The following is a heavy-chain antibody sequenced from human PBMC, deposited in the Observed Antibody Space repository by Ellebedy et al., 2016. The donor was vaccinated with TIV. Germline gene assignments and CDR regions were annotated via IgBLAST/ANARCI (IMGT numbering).Heavy chain of an antibody. J-gene: IGHJ4*02. V-gene: IGHV3-30*02. CDR3: AKGDWNYRIDY. CDR2: IWYDGSNK. CDR1: GFTFSSYG. D-gene: IGHD1-7*01. Sequence: GESLKISXAASGFTFSSYGMHWVRQAPGKGLEWVAVIWYDGSNKYYADSVKGRFTISRDNSKNTLYLQMNSLRAEDTAVYYCAKGDWNYRIDYWGQGTLVTVSS.